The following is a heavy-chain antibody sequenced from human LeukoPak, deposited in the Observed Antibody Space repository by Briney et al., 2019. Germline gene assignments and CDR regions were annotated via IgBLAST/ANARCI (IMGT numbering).Heavy chain of an antibody. CDR1: GFTFSTYT. J-gene: IGHJ4*02. D-gene: IGHD4-23*01. CDR3: ARDYGGGNYFDY. Sequence: PGGSLRLSCAASGFTFSTYTMNWVRQAPGKGLEWVSSISGSTSYIYYADSVKGRFTISRDNAKNSLYLQMNSLRAEDTAVYYCARDYGGGNYFDYWGQGTLVTVSS. V-gene: IGHV3-21*01. CDR2: ISGSTSYI.